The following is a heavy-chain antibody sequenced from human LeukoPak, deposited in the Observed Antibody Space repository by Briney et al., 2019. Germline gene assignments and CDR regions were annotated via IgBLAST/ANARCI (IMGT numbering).Heavy chain of an antibody. V-gene: IGHV3-43*02. Sequence: GGSLRLSCAPSGFTFDDYAMHWVRQAPGKGLEWVPVISGDGGTTYYADSVKGRLTISTDNSTNSLYLQMNSLRTEDTALYYCAKDMSSSGWYSVFDYWGQGTLVTVPS. D-gene: IGHD6-19*01. CDR2: ISGDGGTT. CDR1: GFTFDDYA. CDR3: AKDMSSSGWYSVFDY. J-gene: IGHJ4*02.